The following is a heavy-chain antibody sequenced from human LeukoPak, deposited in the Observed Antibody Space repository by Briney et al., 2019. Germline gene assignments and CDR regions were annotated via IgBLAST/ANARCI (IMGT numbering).Heavy chain of an antibody. Sequence: ASVKVSCKASGFTFSDSYMHWVRQAPGQGLEWMGWINPNIGGTNYAQTFQGRVTMTRDTSISTAYMELSSPRSDDTAVYYCVRDMAINWSFEHWGQGTLVTVSS. D-gene: IGHD1-1*01. CDR2: INPNIGGT. V-gene: IGHV1-2*02. CDR3: VRDMAINWSFEH. J-gene: IGHJ4*02. CDR1: GFTFSDSY.